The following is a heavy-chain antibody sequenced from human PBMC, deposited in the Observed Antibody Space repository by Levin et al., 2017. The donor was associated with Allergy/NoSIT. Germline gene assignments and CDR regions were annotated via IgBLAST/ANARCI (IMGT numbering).Heavy chain of an antibody. CDR2: IKSKTDGGTT. CDR1: GFTFSNAW. D-gene: IGHD3-22*01. J-gene: IGHJ4*02. CDR3: TTDSYYDLGPLDY. V-gene: IGHV3-15*01. Sequence: GGSLRLSCAASGFTFSNAWMSWVRQAPGKGLEWVGRIKSKTDGGTTDYAAPVKGRFTISRDDSKNTLYLQMNSLKTEDTAVYYCTTDSYYDLGPLDYWGQGTLVTVSS.